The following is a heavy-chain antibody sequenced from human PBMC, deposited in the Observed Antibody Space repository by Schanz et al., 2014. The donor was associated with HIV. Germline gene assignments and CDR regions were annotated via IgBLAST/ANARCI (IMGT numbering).Heavy chain of an antibody. J-gene: IGHJ4*02. CDR2: ISESGGRT. CDR3: AKPEYDSRGNSQSHFDY. Sequence: EVQLLESGGGLVQPGGLLRLSCAASGFTFSGFAMSWVRQTPGKGLEWVSSISESGGRTYYADSVNGRFTISRDNSKNTLYLQMTTLRIDDTAVYYCAKPEYDSRGNSQSHFDYWGQGTLVTVSS. V-gene: IGHV3-23*01. CDR1: GFTFSGFA. D-gene: IGHD3-22*01.